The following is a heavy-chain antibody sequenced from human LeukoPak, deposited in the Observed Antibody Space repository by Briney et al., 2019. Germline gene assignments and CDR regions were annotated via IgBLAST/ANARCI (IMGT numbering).Heavy chain of an antibody. J-gene: IGHJ4*02. V-gene: IGHV3-23*01. CDR3: AKDHSFDWLPNDY. CDR1: GFIVSSNH. Sequence: GGSLRLSCAVSGFIVSSNHMNWVRQAPGKGLEWVSGISGSGGSTYYADSVKGRFTISRDNSKNTLYLEMNSLRAEDTAVYYCAKDHSFDWLPNDYWGQGTLVTVSS. D-gene: IGHD3-9*01. CDR2: ISGSGGST.